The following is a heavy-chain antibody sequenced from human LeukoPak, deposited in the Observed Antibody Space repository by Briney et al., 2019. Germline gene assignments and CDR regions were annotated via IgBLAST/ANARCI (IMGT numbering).Heavy chain of an antibody. CDR1: GYSVSSGLF. Sequence: PSETLSLTCTVSGYSVSSGLFWGWIRQPPGKELEWVATIYHNGITHYDPFLKSRVTISVDTSKNQFSLKMNSVTAADTAVYYCTRGVALSDHGIIDSWGQGTLATVSS. V-gene: IGHV4-38-2*02. D-gene: IGHD1-1*01. CDR2: IYHNGIT. J-gene: IGHJ4*02. CDR3: TRGVALSDHGIIDS.